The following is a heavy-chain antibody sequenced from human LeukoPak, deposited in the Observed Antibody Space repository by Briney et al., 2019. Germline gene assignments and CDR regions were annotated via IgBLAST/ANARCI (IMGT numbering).Heavy chain of an antibody. CDR2: IYYSGST. D-gene: IGHD3-22*01. CDR3: ARLRHYYETSGRRLRNYFFDH. Sequence: SETLSLTCTVSVGSISSSSYYWGWIRQPPGKGLEWIGYIYYSGSTSYNPSLKSRVTMSVDTSKNQFSLRLSSVTAADTAVYNCARLRHYYETSGRRLRNYFFDHWGPGTLVTVSS. CDR1: VGSISSSSYY. V-gene: IGHV4-61*05. J-gene: IGHJ4*02.